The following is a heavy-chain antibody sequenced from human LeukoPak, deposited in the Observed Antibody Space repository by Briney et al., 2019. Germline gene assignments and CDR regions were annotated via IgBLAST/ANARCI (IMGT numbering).Heavy chain of an antibody. CDR3: ARGSPTYYYDSSGYGPFDY. D-gene: IGHD3-22*01. V-gene: IGHV1-46*01. CDR2: INPSGGST. CDR1: GYTFTSYY. Sequence: ASVKVSCKASGYTFTSYYMHWVQQAPGQGLEWMGIINPSGGSTSYAQKFQGRVTMTRDMSTSTVYMELSSLRSEDTAVYYCARGSPTYYYDSSGYGPFDYWGQGTLVTVSS. J-gene: IGHJ4*02.